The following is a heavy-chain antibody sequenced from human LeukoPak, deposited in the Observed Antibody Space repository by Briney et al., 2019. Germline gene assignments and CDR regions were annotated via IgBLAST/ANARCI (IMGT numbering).Heavy chain of an antibody. Sequence: GGSLRLSCAASGFTFSSYCMNWVRQAPGKGLEWVSFISTSSSYIYYADSVKGRFIISRDNARKSLYLQMNSLRAEDTAVYYCARATRGGYDGYFDYWGQGTLVTVSS. CDR1: GFTFSSYC. CDR2: ISTSSSYI. V-gene: IGHV3-21*01. CDR3: ARATRGGYDGYFDY. D-gene: IGHD5-12*01. J-gene: IGHJ4*02.